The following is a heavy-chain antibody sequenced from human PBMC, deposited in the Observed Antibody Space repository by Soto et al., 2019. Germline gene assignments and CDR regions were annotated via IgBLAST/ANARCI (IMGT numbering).Heavy chain of an antibody. D-gene: IGHD3-16*01. CDR1: GGAISPYY. V-gene: IGHV4-59*01. J-gene: IGHJ2*01. CDR2: IYFSGST. Sequence: QVQLQESGPGLVKPSETLSLTCTVSGGAISPYYWTWIRQPPGKRLEWIGYIYFSGSTHYNPSLHRRVTLAMGPSKNQFPPRLSSVATADPAVYYCARAFPGMGGFWNFDLWGRGTLVTVSS. CDR3: ARAFPGMGGFWNFDL.